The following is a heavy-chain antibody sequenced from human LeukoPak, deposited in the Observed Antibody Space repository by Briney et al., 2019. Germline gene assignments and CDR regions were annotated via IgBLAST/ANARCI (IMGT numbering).Heavy chain of an antibody. V-gene: IGHV3-33*01. J-gene: IGHJ6*02. CDR3: ASGRLNYFYDMDI. CDR2: IWNAGSNK. CDR1: GFTFSRNG. Sequence: PGRSLRLSCVASGFTFSRNGMHWVRQAPGKGLEWVAVIWNAGSNKYYADSVKGRVTISRDNSKNTLYLQMNSPRAEDTAVYYCASGRLNYFYDMDIWGQGTTVTVCS.